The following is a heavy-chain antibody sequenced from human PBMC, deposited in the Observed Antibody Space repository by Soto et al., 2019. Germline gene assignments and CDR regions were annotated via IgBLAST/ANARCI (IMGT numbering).Heavy chain of an antibody. J-gene: IGHJ4*02. D-gene: IGHD2-2*01. CDR1: GYTFTSYG. Sequence: QVQLVQSGAEVKKPGASVKVSCKASGYTFTSYGISWVRQAPVQGLEWMGWISAYNGNTNYAQMLQGRVTMTTDTTTSTADMELRSLRSDDTAVYYCAMAHCSSTSCYVPFDYWGQGTLVTVAS. V-gene: IGHV1-18*01. CDR2: ISAYNGNT. CDR3: AMAHCSSTSCYVPFDY.